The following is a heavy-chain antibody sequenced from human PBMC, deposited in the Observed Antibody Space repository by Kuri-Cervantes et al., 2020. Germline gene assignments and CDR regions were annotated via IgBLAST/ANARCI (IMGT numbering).Heavy chain of an antibody. D-gene: IGHD3-16*02. V-gene: IGHV3-53*01. CDR3: ARFMITFGGVIVSRYGMDV. CDR1: GFTVSSNY. J-gene: IGHJ6*02. Sequence: GESLKISCAASGFTVSSNYMSWVRQAPGKGLEWVSVIYSGGSTYYADSVKGRFTISRDNSKNTLYLQMNSLRAEDTAVYYCARFMITFGGVIVSRYGMDVWGQGTTVTVSS. CDR2: IYSGGST.